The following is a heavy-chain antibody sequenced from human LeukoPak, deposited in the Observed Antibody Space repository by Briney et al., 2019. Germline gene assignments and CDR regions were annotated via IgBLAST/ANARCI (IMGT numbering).Heavy chain of an antibody. D-gene: IGHD6-6*01. CDR3: AKDLEVAARKYFQH. CDR2: IYSGGST. CDR1: GFTVSSNY. J-gene: IGHJ1*01. V-gene: IGHV3-53*01. Sequence: GGSLRLSCAASGFTVSSNYMSWVRQAPGKGLEWVSVIYSGGSTYYADSVKGRFTISRDNSKNTLYLQMNSLRAEDTAVYYCAKDLEVAARKYFQHWGQGTLVTVSS.